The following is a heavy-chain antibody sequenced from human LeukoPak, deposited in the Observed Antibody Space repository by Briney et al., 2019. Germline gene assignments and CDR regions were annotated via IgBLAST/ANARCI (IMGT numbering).Heavy chain of an antibody. J-gene: IGHJ4*02. V-gene: IGHV4-59*01. CDR3: ARVGSGGAWFDF. D-gene: IGHD6-19*01. CDR1: SGSLTGYY. CDR2: VYATGTT. Sequence: KPSETLSLTCTVSSGSLTGYYWSWIRQPPGKGLEWIAYVYATGTTNYNPSLKTRATISMDTSKNQLSLTLTYVTAADTAVYYCARVGSGGAWFDFWGQGTLVSVSS.